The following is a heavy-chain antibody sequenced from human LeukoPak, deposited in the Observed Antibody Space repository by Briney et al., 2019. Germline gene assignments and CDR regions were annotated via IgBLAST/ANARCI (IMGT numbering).Heavy chain of an antibody. V-gene: IGHV3-64*01. CDR1: GFTFSSYS. J-gene: IGHJ4*02. D-gene: IGHD3-16*02. CDR2: ITSNGGRT. CDR3: ARWGGRYPFDY. Sequence: TGGSLRLPCAASGFTFSSYSMHWVRQAPGKGLEYVSAITSNGGRTYYANSVKGRFTISRDNSKNTLYLQMGSLRAEDMAVYYCARWGGRYPFDYWGQGTLVTVSS.